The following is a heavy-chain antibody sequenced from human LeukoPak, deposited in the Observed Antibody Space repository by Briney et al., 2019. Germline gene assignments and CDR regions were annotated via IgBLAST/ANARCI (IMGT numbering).Heavy chain of an antibody. CDR1: GFTFDDYA. Sequence: GGSLRLSCAASGFTFDDYAMHWVRQAPGKGLEWVSGISWNSGSIVYADSVKGRFTISRDNAKNSLYLQMNSLRAEDTALYYCAKGRDKYQLLSKNWFDPWGRGTLVTVSS. CDR2: ISWNSGSI. CDR3: AKGRDKYQLLSKNWFDP. V-gene: IGHV3-9*01. J-gene: IGHJ5*02. D-gene: IGHD2-2*01.